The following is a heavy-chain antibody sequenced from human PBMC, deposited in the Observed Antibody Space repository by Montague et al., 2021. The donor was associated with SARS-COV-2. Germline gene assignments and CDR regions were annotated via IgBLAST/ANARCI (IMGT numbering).Heavy chain of an antibody. CDR2: IDWDDDK. J-gene: IGHJ6*02. V-gene: IGHV2-70*04. CDR1: GFSLSTSGMR. D-gene: IGHD3-9*01. Sequence: PALVKPTQTLTLSCTFSGFSLSTSGMRASWIRQPPGKALEWLARIDWDDDKFYSTSLKTRLTISKDTSKNQVVLTMTNMDPVDTATYYCARENYDILTVSGYYGMDVWGQGTTVTVSS. CDR3: ARENYDILTVSGYYGMDV.